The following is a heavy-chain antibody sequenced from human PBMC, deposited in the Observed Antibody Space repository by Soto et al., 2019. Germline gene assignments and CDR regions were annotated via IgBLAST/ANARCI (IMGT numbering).Heavy chain of an antibody. V-gene: IGHV3-33*01. J-gene: IGHJ4*02. CDR1: GFTFSSYG. Sequence: QVQLVESGGGVVQPGRSLRLSCAASGFTFSSYGMHWVRQAPGKGLEWVAVIWYDGSNKYYADSVKGRFTISRDNSKNTLYLQMNSLRAEDTAVYYCARDYYGSGSYHYFDYWGQGTRVTVSS. CDR2: IWYDGSNK. D-gene: IGHD3-10*01. CDR3: ARDYYGSGSYHYFDY.